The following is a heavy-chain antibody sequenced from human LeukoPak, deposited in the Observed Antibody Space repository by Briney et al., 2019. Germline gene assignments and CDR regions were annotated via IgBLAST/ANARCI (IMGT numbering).Heavy chain of an antibody. J-gene: IGHJ4*02. V-gene: IGHV1/OR15-3*01. CDR2: INAGNGNT. CDR3: ATTPGPYYGSGSFDY. CDR1: GYTFTGYY. D-gene: IGHD3-10*01. Sequence: ASVKVSCKASGYTFTGYYMHWVRQAPGQGLEWMGWINAGNGNTKYSQEFQGRVTMTEDTSTDTAYMELSSLRSEDTAVYYCATTPGPYYGSGSFDYWGQGTLVTVSS.